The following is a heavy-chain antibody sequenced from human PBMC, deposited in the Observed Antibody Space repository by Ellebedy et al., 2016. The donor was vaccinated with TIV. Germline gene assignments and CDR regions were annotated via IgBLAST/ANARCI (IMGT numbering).Heavy chain of an antibody. CDR2: ISSSSSYI. J-gene: IGHJ5*02. V-gene: IGHV3-21*01. CDR3: VNPNWFDP. Sequence: GGSLRLSXAASGFTFSSYSMNWVRQAPGKGLEWVSSISSSSSYIYYADSVKGRFTISRDNSKNTLYLQMNSLRAEDTAVYYCVNPNWFDPWGQGTLVTVSS. CDR1: GFTFSSYS.